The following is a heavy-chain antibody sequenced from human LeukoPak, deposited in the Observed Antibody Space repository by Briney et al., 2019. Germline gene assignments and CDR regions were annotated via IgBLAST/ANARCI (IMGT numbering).Heavy chain of an antibody. D-gene: IGHD6-13*01. Sequence: GGSLRLSCAASGFTFSDYYMTWVRQAPGKGLEWVANIKNDGAVKNYVDSVKGRFTISRDNAKNSLYLQMNSLRAEDTAVYYCAKDSYSKGDFWGQGVLVTVSS. CDR2: IKNDGAVK. V-gene: IGHV3-7*01. CDR1: GFTFSDYY. CDR3: AKDSYSKGDF. J-gene: IGHJ4*02.